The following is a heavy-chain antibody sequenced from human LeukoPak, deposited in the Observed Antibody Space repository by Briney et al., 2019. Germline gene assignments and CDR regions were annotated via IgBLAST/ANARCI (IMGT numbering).Heavy chain of an antibody. D-gene: IGHD3-16*01. CDR1: GYTFTGYY. CDR3: ARVFLGSMTVDY. V-gene: IGHV1-2*02. Sequence: ASVKVSCKASGYTFTGYYMHWVRQAPGQGLEWMGWINPNSGGTNYAQKFQGRVTMTRDTSISTAYMELSRLRSDDTAVYYRARVFLGSMTVDYWGQGTLVTVSS. CDR2: INPNSGGT. J-gene: IGHJ4*02.